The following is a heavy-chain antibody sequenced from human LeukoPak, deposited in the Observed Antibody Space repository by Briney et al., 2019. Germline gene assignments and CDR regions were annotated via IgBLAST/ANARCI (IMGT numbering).Heavy chain of an antibody. Sequence: GGSLRLSCAASGFTFSSYGMHWVRQAPGKGLEWVAVISYDGSNKYYADSVKGRFTISRDNSKNTLYLQMNSLRDEDTAVYYCARDPYSGSYGDYYYYYMDVWGKGTTVTISS. CDR1: GFTFSSYG. J-gene: IGHJ6*03. V-gene: IGHV3-30*03. CDR3: ARDPYSGSYGDYYYYYMDV. D-gene: IGHD1-26*01. CDR2: ISYDGSNK.